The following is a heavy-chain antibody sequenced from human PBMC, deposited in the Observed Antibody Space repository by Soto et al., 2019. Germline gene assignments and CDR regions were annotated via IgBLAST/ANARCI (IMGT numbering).Heavy chain of an antibody. Sequence: EVQLLESGGGLVQPGGSLRLSCAASGFTFSSYAMSWVRQAPGKGLEWVSAISGSGGSTYYADSVKGRFTISRDNSKNTLYLQMNSLRAEDTAVYYCAKVEQQWLVGLSAFDIWGQGTMVTVSS. J-gene: IGHJ3*02. D-gene: IGHD6-19*01. CDR3: AKVEQQWLVGLSAFDI. CDR1: GFTFSSYA. V-gene: IGHV3-23*01. CDR2: ISGSGGST.